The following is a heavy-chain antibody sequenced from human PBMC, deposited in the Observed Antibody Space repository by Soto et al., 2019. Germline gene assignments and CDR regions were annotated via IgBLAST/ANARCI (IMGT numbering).Heavy chain of an antibody. CDR2: VHHNGNT. V-gene: IGHV4-38-2*01. CDR3: ARGADIMATTGDAFDI. D-gene: IGHD5-12*01. J-gene: IGHJ3*02. Sequence: SETLSLTCAVSGHSISSGYYWGWIRQPPGKGLEWIGNVHHNGNTYYNPSLKSRVTISLRTSKNQLSLKLSSVTAADTAVYYCARGADIMATTGDAFDIWGQGTMVTVSS. CDR1: GHSISSGYY.